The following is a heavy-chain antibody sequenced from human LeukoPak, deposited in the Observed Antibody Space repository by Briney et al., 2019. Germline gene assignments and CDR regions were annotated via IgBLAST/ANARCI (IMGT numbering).Heavy chain of an antibody. J-gene: IGHJ4*02. Sequence: ASVKVSCKASGYTFTGYYMHWVRQAPGQGLEWMGWINPNSGGTNYAQKFQGRVTMTRDTSISTAYMELSRLRSDDTAVYYCARRYCSSTSCYIIDYWGQGTLVTVSS. CDR1: GYTFTGYY. CDR3: ARRYCSSTSCYIIDY. D-gene: IGHD2-2*02. CDR2: INPNSGGT. V-gene: IGHV1-2*02.